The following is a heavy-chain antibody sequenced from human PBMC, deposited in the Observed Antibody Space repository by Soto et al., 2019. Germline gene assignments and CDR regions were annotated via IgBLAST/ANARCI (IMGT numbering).Heavy chain of an antibody. D-gene: IGHD3-22*01. CDR2: IFYSGST. J-gene: IGHJ4*02. V-gene: IGHV4-59*01. Sequence: SSETLSLTCTVSGGSIRDNYWSWIRQPPGKGLEWIGYIFYSGSTNYNPSLKSRVTISVDMSKNQFSLKLRSVTAADTAVYYCARAEYYDSTGLYDFDYWGQGTLVTVSS. CDR3: ARAEYYDSTGLYDFDY. CDR1: GGSIRDNY.